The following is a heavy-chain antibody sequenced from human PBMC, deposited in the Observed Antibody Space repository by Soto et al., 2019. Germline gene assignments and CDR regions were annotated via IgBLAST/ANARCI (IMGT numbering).Heavy chain of an antibody. J-gene: IGHJ4*02. V-gene: IGHV3-30-3*01. D-gene: IGHD5-12*01. CDR1: GFTF. Sequence: PGGSLRLSCVASGFTFMHWVRQAPGKGLEWVAAISYDGSNKYYADSVKGRFTISRDNSKNTLYLQMNSLRAEDTAVYYCARDLAGPLATTWVYWGQGTLVTVSS. CDR2: ISYDGSNK. CDR3: ARDLAGPLATTWVY.